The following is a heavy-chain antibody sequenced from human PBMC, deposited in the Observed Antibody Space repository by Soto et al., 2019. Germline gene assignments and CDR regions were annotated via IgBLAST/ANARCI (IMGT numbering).Heavy chain of an antibody. V-gene: IGHV1-18*01. D-gene: IGHD3-10*01. Sequence: ASLKVSCKASRYTFTSYGISWVRQAPGQGLEWMGWISTYNGNTKYAQKLQGRVTMTTDTSTSTAYMELRSLRSDDTAVFYCAREMVRGVGSEYWGQGTLVTVSS. J-gene: IGHJ4*02. CDR2: ISTYNGNT. CDR3: AREMVRGVGSEY. CDR1: RYTFTSYG.